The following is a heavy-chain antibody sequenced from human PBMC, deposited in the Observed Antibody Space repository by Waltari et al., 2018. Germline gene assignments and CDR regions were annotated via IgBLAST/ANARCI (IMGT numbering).Heavy chain of an antibody. CDR1: GGSISSHY. V-gene: IGHV4-59*11. CDR3: ARVLHYDILTGYPQYYFDY. J-gene: IGHJ4*02. D-gene: IGHD3-9*01. Sequence: QVQLQESGPGLVKPSETLSLTCTVSGGSISSHYWSWIRQPPGKGLEWIGYIYYSGSTNNNPALKSRVTISVDTSKNQFSLKLSSVTAADTAVYYCARVLHYDILTGYPQYYFDYWGQGTLVTVSS. CDR2: IYYSGST.